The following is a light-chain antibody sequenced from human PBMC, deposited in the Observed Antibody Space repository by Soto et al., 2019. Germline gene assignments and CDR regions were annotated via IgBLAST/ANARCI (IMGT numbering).Light chain of an antibody. CDR1: SNDVGRYNY. V-gene: IGLV2-14*03. CDR2: EVS. J-gene: IGLJ2*01. CDR3: SSYTRSSTVA. Sequence: QSVLTQPASVSGSPGESITISCSGTSNDVGRYNYVSWYQQHPGKVPKLLIYEVSQRPSGISNRLSGSKSGNTASLTISGLQAEDEADYFCSSYTRSSTVAFGGGTKVTVL.